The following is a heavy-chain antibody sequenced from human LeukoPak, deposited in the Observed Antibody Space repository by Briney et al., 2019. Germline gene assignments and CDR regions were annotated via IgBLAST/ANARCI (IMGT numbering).Heavy chain of an antibody. CDR1: GFTFSSYA. CDR3: AKRRFGELEFDY. D-gene: IGHD3-10*01. CDR2: ISGSGGST. J-gene: IGHJ4*02. V-gene: IGHV3-23*01. Sequence: GGSPRLSCAASGFTFSSYAMSWVRQAPGKGLEWVSAISGSGGSTYYADSVKGRFTISRDNSKNTLYLQMNSLRAEDTAVYYCAKRRFGELEFDYWGQGTLVTVSS.